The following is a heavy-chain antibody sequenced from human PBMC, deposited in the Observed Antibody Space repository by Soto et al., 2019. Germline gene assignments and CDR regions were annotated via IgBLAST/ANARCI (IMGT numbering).Heavy chain of an antibody. CDR3: ATGYYDSSGYDAGYYFDY. J-gene: IGHJ4*02. Sequence: QVQLVQSGAEVKKPGASVKVSCKVSGYTLTEFSMHWVRQAPGKGLEWMGGFDPEDGETIYAQKFQGRVTMTEDTSTDTAYMELSSLRSEDTAVYYCATGYYDSSGYDAGYYFDYWGQGTLVTVSS. D-gene: IGHD3-22*01. CDR1: GYTLTEFS. V-gene: IGHV1-24*01. CDR2: FDPEDGET.